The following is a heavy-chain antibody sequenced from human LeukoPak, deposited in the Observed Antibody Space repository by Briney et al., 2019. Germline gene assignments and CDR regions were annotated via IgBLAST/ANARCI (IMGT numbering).Heavy chain of an antibody. V-gene: IGHV4-34*01. D-gene: IGHD1-26*01. Sequence: PSETLSLTCAVYGGSFSGYYWSWIRQPPGKGLEWIGEINHSGSTNYNPSLKSRVTISVDTSKNQFSLKLSSVTAADTAVYYCANSGSYWGRSDYWGQGTLVTVSS. CDR1: GGSFSGYY. J-gene: IGHJ4*02. CDR2: INHSGST. CDR3: ANSGSYWGRSDY.